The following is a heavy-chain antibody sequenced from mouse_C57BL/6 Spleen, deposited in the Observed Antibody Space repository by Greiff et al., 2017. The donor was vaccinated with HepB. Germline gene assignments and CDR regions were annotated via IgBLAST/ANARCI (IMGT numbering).Heavy chain of an antibody. Sequence: QVQLKQPGAELVKPGASVKLSCKASGYTFTSYWMHWVKQSPGQGLEWIGMIHPNSGSTNYNEKFKSKATLTVDKSSSTAYMQLSSLTSEDSAVYYCAREGHYYGTSGDYYFDYWGQGTTLTVSS. V-gene: IGHV1-64*01. CDR1: GYTFTSYW. J-gene: IGHJ2*01. D-gene: IGHD1-1*01. CDR3: AREGHYYGTSGDYYFDY. CDR2: IHPNSGST.